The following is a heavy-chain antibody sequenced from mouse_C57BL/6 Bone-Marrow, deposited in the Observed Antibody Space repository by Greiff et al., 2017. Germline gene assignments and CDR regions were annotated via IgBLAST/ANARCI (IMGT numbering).Heavy chain of an antibody. J-gene: IGHJ3*01. CDR3: AREGIFGSSPFAY. Sequence: EVQLRESGPELVKPGASVKIPCKASGYTFTDYNMDWVKQSHGKSLEWIGDINPNNGGTIYNQKFKGKATLTVDKSSSTAYMELRSLTSEDTAVYYCAREGIFGSSPFAYWGQGTLVTVSA. D-gene: IGHD1-1*01. V-gene: IGHV1-18*01. CDR2: INPNNGGT. CDR1: GYTFTDYN.